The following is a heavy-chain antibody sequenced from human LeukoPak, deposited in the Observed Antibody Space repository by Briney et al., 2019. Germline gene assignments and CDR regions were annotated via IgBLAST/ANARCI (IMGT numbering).Heavy chain of an antibody. D-gene: IGHD5-24*01. CDR3: AKDDGWVQYAN. V-gene: IGHV3-21*04. CDR2: ISSSSSYI. J-gene: IGHJ4*02. CDR1: GFTFSTYS. Sequence: GGSLRLSCAASGFTFSTYSMNWVRQAPGKGLEWVSSISSSSSYIYYADSVKGRFTISRDNSKNTLYLQMNSLRAEDTAVYYCAKDDGWVQYANWGQGTLVTVSS.